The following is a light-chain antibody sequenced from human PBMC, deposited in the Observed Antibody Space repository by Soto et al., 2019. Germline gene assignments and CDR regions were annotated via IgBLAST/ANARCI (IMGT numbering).Light chain of an antibody. CDR1: SSDVGSYNL. J-gene: IGLJ1*01. CDR3: CSYAGSSTSGYV. V-gene: IGLV2-23*02. CDR2: EVS. Sequence: QSALTQPASVSGSPGQSITISCTGTSSDVGSYNLVSWYQQHPGKAPKLMIYEVSKRPSGVSNRFSGSKSGNTASLTISGLQAEDEADYYYCSYAGSSTSGYVFGTGTQLTVL.